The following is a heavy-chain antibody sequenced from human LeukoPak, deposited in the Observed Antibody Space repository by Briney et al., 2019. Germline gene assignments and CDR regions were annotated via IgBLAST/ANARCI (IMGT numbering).Heavy chain of an antibody. V-gene: IGHV3-11*01. J-gene: IGHJ3*02. Sequence: PGGSLRLSCAASGFTFSDYYMSWIRQAPGKGLEWVPYISSSGSTIYYADSVRGRFTISRDNAKNSLYLQMNSLRAEDTAVYYCARDRHGDYENAFDIWGQGAMVTVSS. CDR1: GFTFSDYY. CDR3: ARDRHGDYENAFDI. CDR2: ISSSGSTI. D-gene: IGHD4-17*01.